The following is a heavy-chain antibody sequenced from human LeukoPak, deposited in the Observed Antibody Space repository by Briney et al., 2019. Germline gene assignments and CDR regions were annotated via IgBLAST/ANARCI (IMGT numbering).Heavy chain of an antibody. J-gene: IGHJ4*02. V-gene: IGHV3-23*01. CDR2: ITGDTGRT. CDR3: AKDAVAPGSGGDYFDY. CDR1: GFTFSSNA. Sequence: PGGSLRLSCAASGFTFSSNAMTWVRQGPGKGLEGVSVITGDTGRTHYADSVKGRFTISRDNSKNTLSLQMNSLRAEDTAVYYCAKDAVAPGSGGDYFDYWGQGTLVTVSS. D-gene: IGHD3-10*01.